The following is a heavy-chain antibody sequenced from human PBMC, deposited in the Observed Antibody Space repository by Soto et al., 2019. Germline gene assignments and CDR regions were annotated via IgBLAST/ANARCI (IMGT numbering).Heavy chain of an antibody. D-gene: IGHD5-18*01. J-gene: IGHJ4*02. CDR3: ARARGYNNGYSSFPIEF. V-gene: IGHV4-31*03. CDR1: GGSINSGTYY. CDR2: ILSSGTT. Sequence: QVQLQESGPGLVKPSQILSLTCSVSGGSINSGTYYWTWIRQYPGKGLEWVGYILSSGTTFYNHSLKNRLIISVNTSKNQFSLRLSSVTAADTALYYCARARGYNNGYSSFPIEFWGQGALVTVSS.